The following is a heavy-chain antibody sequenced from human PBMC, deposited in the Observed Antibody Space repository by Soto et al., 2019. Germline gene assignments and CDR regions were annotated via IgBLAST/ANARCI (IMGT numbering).Heavy chain of an antibody. Sequence: QLQLQESGPGLVKPSKTLSLTCTVSGGSISSSSYYWGWIRQPPGKGLEWIGSIYYSGSTYYNPSLKSRVTISVDTSKNQFSLKLSSVTAADTAVYYCARTDDYGDYFDYWGQGTLVTVSS. CDR1: GGSISSSSYY. CDR3: ARTDDYGDYFDY. V-gene: IGHV4-39*01. CDR2: IYYSGST. J-gene: IGHJ4*02. D-gene: IGHD4-17*01.